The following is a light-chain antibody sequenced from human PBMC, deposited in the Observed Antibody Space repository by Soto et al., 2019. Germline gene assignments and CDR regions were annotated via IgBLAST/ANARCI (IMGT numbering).Light chain of an antibody. J-gene: IGLJ1*01. CDR1: SSDVGGYNH. CDR2: DVS. Sequence: QSVLTQPASVSGSPGQSITISCTGTSSDVGGYNHVSWYQQHPGRAPKLMIYDVSNRPSGVSNRFSGSKSGNTASLTISGLQAEDEADYYCNSYTSSSTRVFGTGTKLTVL. CDR3: NSYTSSSTRV. V-gene: IGLV2-14*01.